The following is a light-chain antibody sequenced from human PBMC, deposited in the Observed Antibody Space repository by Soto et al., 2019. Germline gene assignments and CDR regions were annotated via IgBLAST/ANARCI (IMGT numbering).Light chain of an antibody. J-gene: IGKJ3*01. V-gene: IGKV1-39*01. CDR2: SAS. CDR1: QDINVY. CDR3: QHGYGAPYS. Sequence: DIQMTQSPSSVSASIGDTVTITCRASQDINVYLNWYQQKPGEVPKLLIYSASTVHSGVPSRFIASGSETDFILTIRSLQPEDFATYYCQHGYGAPYSFGHGTKVDI.